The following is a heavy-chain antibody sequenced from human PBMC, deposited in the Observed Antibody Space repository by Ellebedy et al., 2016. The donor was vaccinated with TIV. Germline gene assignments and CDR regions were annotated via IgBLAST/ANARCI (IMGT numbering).Heavy chain of an antibody. D-gene: IGHD3-16*01. V-gene: IGHV3-48*04. CDR1: GFTFSDYS. Sequence: GGPLRLSXAASGFTFSDYSMNWVRQAPGKGLEWVSYISGSISTTYYADSVKGRFTISRDDAKNSLYLQMNSLKVEDTAVYYCARGWGGYFHYWGQGTLVTVSS. CDR3: ARGWGGYFHY. J-gene: IGHJ4*02. CDR2: ISGSISTT.